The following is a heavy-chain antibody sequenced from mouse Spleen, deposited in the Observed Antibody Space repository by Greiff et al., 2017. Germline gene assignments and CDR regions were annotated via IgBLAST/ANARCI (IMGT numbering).Heavy chain of an antibody. CDR3: ARWAYGFPYFDY. Sequence: VQLQQSGAELARPGASVKMSCKASGYTFTSYTMHWVKQRPGQGLEWIGYINPSSGYTKYNQKFKDKATLTADKSSSTAYMQLSSLTSEDSAVYYCARWAYGFPYFDYWGQGTTLTVSS. D-gene: IGHD1-1*01. CDR1: GYTFTSYT. J-gene: IGHJ2*01. CDR2: INPSSGYT. V-gene: IGHV1-4*01.